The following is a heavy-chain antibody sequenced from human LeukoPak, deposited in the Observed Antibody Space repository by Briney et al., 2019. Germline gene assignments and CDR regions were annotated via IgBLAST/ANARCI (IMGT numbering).Heavy chain of an antibody. CDR2: ISGSSGNT. D-gene: IGHD6-19*01. Sequence: GGSLRLSCAASGFTFSSYAMSWVRQAPGKGLEWVSTISGSSGNTYYADSVKGRFTISRDNSKNTLYLQMNSLRAEDTAVFYCAKVLQQWLVPGAFDIWGQGTMVTVSS. CDR3: AKVLQQWLVPGAFDI. CDR1: GFTFSSYA. J-gene: IGHJ3*02. V-gene: IGHV3-23*01.